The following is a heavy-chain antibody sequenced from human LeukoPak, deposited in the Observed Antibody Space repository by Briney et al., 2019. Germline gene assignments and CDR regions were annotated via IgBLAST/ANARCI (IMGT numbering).Heavy chain of an antibody. CDR2: IYYSGST. D-gene: IGHD1-26*01. CDR1: GGSISSYY. CDR3: ARGSGGINAFDI. Sequence: SETLSLTCTVSGGSISSYYWSWIRQPPGKGLEWIGYIYYSGSTNYNPSLKSRVTISVDTSKNQFSLKLSSVTAADTAVYYCARGSGGINAFDIWGQGTMVTVSS. J-gene: IGHJ3*02. V-gene: IGHV4-59*01.